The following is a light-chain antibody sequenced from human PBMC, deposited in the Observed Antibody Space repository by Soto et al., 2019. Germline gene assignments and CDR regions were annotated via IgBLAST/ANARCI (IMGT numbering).Light chain of an antibody. CDR1: QSVLYSSNNKNY. CDR3: QQYYSPPPT. Sequence: DIVMTQSPDSLAVSLGERATINCKSSQSVLYSSNNKNYLVWYQQKPGQPPKLLIYWASTRESGVPDRFSVSGSGTDFTLTISSLQAEDVAVYYCQQYYSPPPTFGGGTKVEIK. CDR2: WAS. V-gene: IGKV4-1*01. J-gene: IGKJ4*01.